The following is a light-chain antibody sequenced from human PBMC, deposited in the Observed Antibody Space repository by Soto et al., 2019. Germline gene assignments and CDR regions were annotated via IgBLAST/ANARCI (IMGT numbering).Light chain of an antibody. V-gene: IGKV1-6*01. J-gene: IGKJ3*01. CDR2: AAS. CDR3: LQDYYYPFT. CDR1: QGIRNA. Sequence: AIQMTQSPSSLSASVGDRVTITCRASQGIRNALGWYQQKPGKAPKLLIHAASILQSGVPSRFSGSGSGTDFTLTISSLQPGDFATYYCLQDYYYPFTFGPGTKVDMK.